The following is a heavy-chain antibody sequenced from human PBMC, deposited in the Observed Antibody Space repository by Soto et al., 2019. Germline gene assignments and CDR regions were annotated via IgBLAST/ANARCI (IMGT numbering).Heavy chain of an antibody. CDR2: ISSNGAGT. V-gene: IGHV3-23*01. J-gene: IGHJ4*02. Sequence: PGGSLRLSCAASGFTFSKYAMTWARQAPGKGLEWVSAISSNGAGTYYVDSVKGRFTVSRDNSKNTLYLQMNSLRAEDTAVYYCARSGYSYGPFDYWCKGTLVTVSS. CDR3: ARSGYSYGPFDY. CDR1: GFTFSKYA. D-gene: IGHD5-18*01.